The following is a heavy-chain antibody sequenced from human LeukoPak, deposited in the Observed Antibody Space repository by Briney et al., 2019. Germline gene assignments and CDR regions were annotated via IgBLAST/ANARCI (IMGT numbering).Heavy chain of an antibody. Sequence: GGSLRLSCAASGFTFSSYGMHWVRQAPGKGLEWVAVISYDGSNKYYADSVKGRFTISRDNSKNTLYLQMNSLRAEDAAVYYCANLGRAEYFQHWGQGTLVTVSS. V-gene: IGHV3-30*18. CDR1: GFTFSSYG. CDR3: ANLGRAEYFQH. CDR2: ISYDGSNK. J-gene: IGHJ1*01.